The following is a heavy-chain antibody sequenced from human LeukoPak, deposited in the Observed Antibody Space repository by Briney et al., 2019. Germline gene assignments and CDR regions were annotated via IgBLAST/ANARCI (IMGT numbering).Heavy chain of an antibody. Sequence: GGSLRLSCAASGFPFSSYSMNWVRQAPGKGLEWVSSISSSNSYIYYADSVKGRFTISRDNAKNSLYLQMNSLRAEDTAVYYCASGYYYDSSGYYFDYWGQGTLVTVSS. CDR1: GFPFSSYS. CDR3: ASGYYYDSSGYYFDY. J-gene: IGHJ4*02. D-gene: IGHD3-22*01. CDR2: ISSSNSYI. V-gene: IGHV3-21*01.